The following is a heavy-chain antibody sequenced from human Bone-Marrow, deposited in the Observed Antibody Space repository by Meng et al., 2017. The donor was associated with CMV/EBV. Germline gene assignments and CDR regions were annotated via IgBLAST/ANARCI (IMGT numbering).Heavy chain of an antibody. CDR1: GFTGSAND. V-gene: IGHV3-66*01. D-gene: IGHD2-2*02. CDR2: IYDGGRT. CDR3: ASAISVPSLEYFQY. J-gene: IGHJ1*01. Sequence: VESSGGCVQPGGALGLSCRALGFTGSANDMSWVRQAPGKGLEWISIIYDGGRTYYADSVKGRFTISRDSTRNALYLQMNSLRADDTAVYYCASAISVPSLEYFQYWGRGTLVTVSS.